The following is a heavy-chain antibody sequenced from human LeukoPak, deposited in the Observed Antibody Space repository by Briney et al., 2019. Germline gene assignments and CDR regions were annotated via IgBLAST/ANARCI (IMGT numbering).Heavy chain of an antibody. D-gene: IGHD6-19*01. CDR1: GFTFSNYA. V-gene: IGHV3-23*01. CDR2: ISGSGGNT. CDR3: AKGISGWYGYGMDA. J-gene: IGHJ6*02. Sequence: GFLRLSCAASGFTFSNYAMSWVRQAPGKGLEWVSGISGSGGNTYYADSVKGRFTISRDNSKNTLYLQMNSLRAEDTAVYYCAKGISGWYGYGMDAWGQGTTVTVSS.